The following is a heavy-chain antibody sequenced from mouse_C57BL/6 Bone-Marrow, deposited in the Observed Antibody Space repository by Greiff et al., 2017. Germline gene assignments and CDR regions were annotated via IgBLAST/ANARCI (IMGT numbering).Heavy chain of an antibody. V-gene: IGHV1-58*01. D-gene: IGHD2-4*01. CDR2: IYIGYGYT. Sequence: EVQRVESGAELVRPGSSVKMSCKTSGYTFTSYGINWVKQRPGQGLEWIGYIYIGYGYTEYNEKFKGKATLTSDTSSSTAYMQLSSLTSEDSAIYCCARERDYDEWYFDVWGTGTTVTVSS. J-gene: IGHJ1*03. CDR1: GYTFTSYG. CDR3: ARERDYDEWYFDV.